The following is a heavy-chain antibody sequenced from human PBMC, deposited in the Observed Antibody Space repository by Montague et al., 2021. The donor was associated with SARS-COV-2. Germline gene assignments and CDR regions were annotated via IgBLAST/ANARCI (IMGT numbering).Heavy chain of an antibody. CDR3: ARGGTFFGVVTFAFDY. D-gene: IGHD3-3*01. CDR2: IYYSGST. CDR1: GGSISSGGYN. Sequence: TLSLTCTVSGGSISSGGYNWSWIRQHPGKGLEWIGYIYYSGSTYYNPSLKIRVTLSVDTSQNQLSLKLSSVTAADTSVYYCARGGTFFGVVTFAFDYWGQGTLVTVSS. V-gene: IGHV4-31*03. J-gene: IGHJ4*02.